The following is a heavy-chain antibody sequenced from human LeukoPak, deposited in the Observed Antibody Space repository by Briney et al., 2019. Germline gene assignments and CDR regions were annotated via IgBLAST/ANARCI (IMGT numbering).Heavy chain of an antibody. Sequence: PGGSLRLSCAASGFTLSNYGMHWVRQAPGKGLEWVAVIWNDGSNKYYADSVKGRFTISRDNSKNTLYLQMNSLRAEDTAVYYCARDSYYGSGSSPEYWGQGTLVTVSS. V-gene: IGHV3-33*01. CDR1: GFTLSNYG. CDR2: IWNDGSNK. D-gene: IGHD3-10*01. J-gene: IGHJ4*02. CDR3: ARDSYYGSGSSPEY.